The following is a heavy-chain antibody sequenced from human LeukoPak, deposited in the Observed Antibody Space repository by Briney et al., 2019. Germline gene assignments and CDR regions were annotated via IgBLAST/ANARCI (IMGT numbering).Heavy chain of an antibody. CDR3: ARIHRYCSGGACYVLDN. V-gene: IGHV4-59*02. Sequence: SETLSLTCTVSGGSVSGYYWGWIRQPPGRGLEWLGYVYYSGSTNYNPSFKSRITISVDTSRNQFSLQLSSVTAADTAVYYCARIHRYCSGGACYVLDNWGQGTLVAVSS. CDR1: GGSVSGYY. J-gene: IGHJ4*02. D-gene: IGHD2-15*01. CDR2: VYYSGST.